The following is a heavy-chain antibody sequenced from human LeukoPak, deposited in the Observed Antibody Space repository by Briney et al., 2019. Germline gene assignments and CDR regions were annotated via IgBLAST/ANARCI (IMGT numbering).Heavy chain of an antibody. CDR1: GYTFTSYG. CDR3: ARDGCSSTSCYEYYYGMDV. Sequence: ASVKVSCKASGYTFTSYGISWVRQAPGQGLEWMGWISAYNGNTNYAQKLQGRVTMTTDTSTSTAYMELSSLRSEDTAVYYCARDGCSSTSCYEYYYGMDVWGQGTTVTVSS. CDR2: ISAYNGNT. V-gene: IGHV1-18*01. D-gene: IGHD2-2*01. J-gene: IGHJ6*02.